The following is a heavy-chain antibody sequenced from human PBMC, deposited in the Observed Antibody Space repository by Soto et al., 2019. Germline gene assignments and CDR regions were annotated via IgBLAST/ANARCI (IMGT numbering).Heavy chain of an antibody. CDR3: ASVLVTGGMDV. CDR1: GFTFSSYS. D-gene: IGHD2-15*01. CDR2: ISSSSSYI. V-gene: IGHV3-21*01. J-gene: IGHJ6*02. Sequence: VGSLRLSCAASGFTFSSYSMNWVRQAPGKGLEWVSSISSSSSYIYYADSVKGRFTISRDNAKNSLYLQMNSLRAEDTAVYYCASVLVTGGMDVWGQGTTVTVSS.